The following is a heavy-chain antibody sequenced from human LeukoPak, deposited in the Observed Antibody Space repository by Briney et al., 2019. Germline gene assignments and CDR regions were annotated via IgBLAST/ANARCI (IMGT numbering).Heavy chain of an antibody. CDR2: MSTSGTYT. CDR3: AREGSSEEFDY. Sequence: GGCLRLSCAASGYPFTRCTKKGMLQAPGGGGGWVASMSTSGTYTYYADSVKGRCTVSRDNAKNSLYLQMNSLRAEDTAVYYCAREGSSEEFDYWGQGTLVTVSS. V-gene: IGHV3-21*01. CDR1: GYPFTRCT. J-gene: IGHJ4*02. D-gene: IGHD6-19*01.